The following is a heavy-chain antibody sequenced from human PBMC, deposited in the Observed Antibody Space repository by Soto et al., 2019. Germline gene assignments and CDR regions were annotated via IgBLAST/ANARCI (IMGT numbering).Heavy chain of an antibody. J-gene: IGHJ6*02. CDR3: ARGCRAAAYYYYYGMDV. D-gene: IGHD6-13*01. V-gene: IGHV4-34*01. CDR2: INHSGST. Sequence: SETLSLTCAVYGGSFSGYYWSWIRQPPGKGLEWIGEINHSGSTNYNPSLKSRVTISVDTSKNQFSLKLSSVTAADTAVYYCARGCRAAAYYYYYGMDVWGQGTTVTVSS. CDR1: GGSFSGYY.